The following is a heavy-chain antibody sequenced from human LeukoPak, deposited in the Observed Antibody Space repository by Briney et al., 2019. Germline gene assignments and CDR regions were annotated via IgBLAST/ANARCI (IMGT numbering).Heavy chain of an antibody. J-gene: IGHJ4*02. Sequence: SGTLSLTCTVSGGSISSGGYYWSWIRQHPGKGLEWIGYIYYSGSTYYNPSLKSRVSISVDTSKNQFSLNLSSVTAADTAVYYCARGIAAAGMYYWGQGTLVTVSS. D-gene: IGHD6-13*01. V-gene: IGHV4-31*03. CDR2: IYYSGST. CDR1: GGSISSGGYY. CDR3: ARGIAAAGMYY.